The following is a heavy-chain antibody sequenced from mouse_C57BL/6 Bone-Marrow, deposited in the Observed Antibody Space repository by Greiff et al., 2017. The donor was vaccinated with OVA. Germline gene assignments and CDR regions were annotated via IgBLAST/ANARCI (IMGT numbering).Heavy chain of an antibody. D-gene: IGHD1-1*01. CDR3: ARRYYGSSWYFDV. J-gene: IGHJ1*03. CDR1: GYTFTSYW. Sequence: QVQLQQPGAELVKPGASVKMSCKASGYTFTSYWITWVKQRPGQGLEWIGDIYPGSGSTNYNEKFKSKAKLTVDTSYSTAYMQLSSLTSEDSAVYYCARRYYGSSWYFDVWGTGTTVTVSS. V-gene: IGHV1-55*01. CDR2: IYPGSGST.